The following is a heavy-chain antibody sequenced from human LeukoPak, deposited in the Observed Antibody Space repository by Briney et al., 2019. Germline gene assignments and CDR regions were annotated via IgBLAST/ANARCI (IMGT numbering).Heavy chain of an antibody. V-gene: IGHV1-69*06. CDR2: IIPIFGTA. CDR3: ARGRGIAVAGTLLGYYYYMDV. D-gene: IGHD6-19*01. J-gene: IGHJ6*03. CDR1: GGTFSSYA. Sequence: ASVKVSCKASGGTFSSYAISWVRQAPGQGLEWMGGIIPIFGTANYAQKFQGRVTITADKSTSTAYMELSSLRSEDTAVYYCARGRGIAVAGTLLGYYYYMDVWGKGTTVTVSS.